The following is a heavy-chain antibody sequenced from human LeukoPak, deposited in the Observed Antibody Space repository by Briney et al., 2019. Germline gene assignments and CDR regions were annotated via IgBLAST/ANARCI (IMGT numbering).Heavy chain of an antibody. CDR2: INSDGSST. CDR3: AREGVYVPEEAFDI. CDR1: GFTFSSYW. J-gene: IGHJ3*02. Sequence: GGSLRLSCAASGFTFSSYWMHWVRQAPGKGLVWVSRINSDGSSTSYADSVKGRFTISRDNAKNTLYLQMNNLRAEDTAVYYCAREGVYVPEEAFDIWGQGTMVTVSS. D-gene: IGHD5/OR15-5a*01. V-gene: IGHV3-74*01.